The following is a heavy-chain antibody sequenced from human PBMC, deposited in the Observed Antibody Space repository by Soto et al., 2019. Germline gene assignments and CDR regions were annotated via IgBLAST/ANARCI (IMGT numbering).Heavy chain of an antibody. J-gene: IGHJ3*02. V-gene: IGHV3-21*01. CDR1: GFTFSRYY. D-gene: IGHD2-2*01. Sequence: PGGSLRLSCAASGFTFSRYYMNWVRQAPGKGLEWVSSISTTSTYTHYADSLKCRFTISRDNAKKLLYLQMDSLRAEDTAVYYCARDDGLSSTNVKAFDIWGQGTKVTVSS. CDR2: ISTTSTYT. CDR3: ARDDGLSSTNVKAFDI.